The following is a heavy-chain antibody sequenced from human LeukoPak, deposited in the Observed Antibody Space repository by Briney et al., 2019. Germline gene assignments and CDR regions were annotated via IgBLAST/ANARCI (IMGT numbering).Heavy chain of an antibody. J-gene: IGHJ6*03. D-gene: IGHD3-16*01. Sequence: YPSETLSLTCTVSGGSISSYYWSWIRQPPGKGLEWIGYIYYSGSTNYNPSLKSRVAISVDTSKNQFSLKLSSVTAADTAVYYCAREGAPSYYMDVWGKGTTVTISS. CDR1: GGSISSYY. CDR2: IYYSGST. CDR3: AREGAPSYYMDV. V-gene: IGHV4-59*12.